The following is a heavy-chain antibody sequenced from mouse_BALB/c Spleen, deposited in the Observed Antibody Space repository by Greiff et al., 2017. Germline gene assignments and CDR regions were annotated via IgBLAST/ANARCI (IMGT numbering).Heavy chain of an antibody. Sequence: EVKLQESGGGLVQPGGSRKLSCAASGFTFSSFGMHWVRQAPEKGLEWVAYISSGSSTIYYADTVKGRFTISRDNPKNTLFLQMTSLRSEDTAMYYCVSDGYYFDYWGQGTTLTVSS. CDR1: GFTFSSFG. J-gene: IGHJ2*01. D-gene: IGHD2-3*01. CDR3: VSDGYYFDY. V-gene: IGHV5-17*02. CDR2: ISSGSSTI.